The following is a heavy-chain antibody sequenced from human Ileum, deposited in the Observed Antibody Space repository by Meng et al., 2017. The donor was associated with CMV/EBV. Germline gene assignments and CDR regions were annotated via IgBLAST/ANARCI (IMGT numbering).Heavy chain of an antibody. J-gene: IGHJ5*02. Sequence: TRWVGVGLIRQPPGKALEWLALIYWNDDKRYSPSLKSRLTITKDTSKNQVVLTMTNMDPVDTATYYCALQTLGYCSSTSCLNWFDPWGQGTLVTVSS. CDR3: ALQTLGYCSSTSCLNWFDP. CDR2: IYWNDDK. V-gene: IGHV2-5*01. D-gene: IGHD2-2*01. CDR1: TRWVG.